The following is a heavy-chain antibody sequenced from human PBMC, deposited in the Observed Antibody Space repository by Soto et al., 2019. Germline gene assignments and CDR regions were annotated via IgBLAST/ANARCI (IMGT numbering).Heavy chain of an antibody. Sequence: ASVKVSCKTSGYTSSNYGITWVRQAPGQPLEWLGWISLYSDGTNYAQKFQGRVSMTTDTSTTTAYMELRSLRSDYTAVYYCARVVPDAEAWFGPWGQGTLVTVSS. J-gene: IGHJ5*02. CDR3: ARVVPDAEAWFGP. CDR2: ISLYSDGT. V-gene: IGHV1-18*01. CDR1: GYTSSNYG. D-gene: IGHD2-2*01.